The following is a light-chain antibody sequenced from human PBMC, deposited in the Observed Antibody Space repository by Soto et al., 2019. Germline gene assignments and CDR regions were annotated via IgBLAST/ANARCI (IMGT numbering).Light chain of an antibody. CDR3: QQYYSSPHT. Sequence: DIVMTQSPDSLAVSLGERATFNCKSSQTVLYSSNNQNYLAWYQQKPGQPPKLIIYWASTRESGVPDRFSGSGSGTDFTLTISSLQAEDVADYYCQQYYSSPHTFGQGTKLEIK. CDR2: WAS. J-gene: IGKJ2*01. CDR1: QTVLYSSNNQNY. V-gene: IGKV4-1*01.